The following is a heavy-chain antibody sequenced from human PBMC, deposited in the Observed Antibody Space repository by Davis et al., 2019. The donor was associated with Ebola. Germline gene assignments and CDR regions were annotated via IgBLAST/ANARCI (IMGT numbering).Heavy chain of an antibody. CDR1: GGSISSYY. Sequence: GSLRLSCTVSGGSISSYYWSWIRHPPGKGLEWIGYIYYSGSTNYNPSLKSRVTISVDTSKNQFSLKLSSVTAADTAVYYCARWGDYYGSGSYYRAHYYGMDVWGQGTTVTVSS. CDR2: IYYSGST. D-gene: IGHD3-10*01. J-gene: IGHJ6*02. V-gene: IGHV4-59*01. CDR3: ARWGDYYGSGSYYRAHYYGMDV.